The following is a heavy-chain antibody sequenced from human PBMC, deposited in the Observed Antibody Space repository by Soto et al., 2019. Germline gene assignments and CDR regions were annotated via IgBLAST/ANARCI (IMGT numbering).Heavy chain of an antibody. D-gene: IGHD2-15*01. CDR3: VRTSLVVAAAAREDY. V-gene: IGHV3-74*01. CDR2: INSDGSST. J-gene: IGHJ4*02. Sequence: EVQLVESGGGLVQPGGSLRLSCAASGFTFSSYWMHWVRQAPGKGLVWVSRINSDGSSTSYADSVKGRFTISRDNAKNTLYRKMNSLRAEATAVYYCVRTSLVVAAAAREDYWGKGTLVTVSS. CDR1: GFTFSSYW.